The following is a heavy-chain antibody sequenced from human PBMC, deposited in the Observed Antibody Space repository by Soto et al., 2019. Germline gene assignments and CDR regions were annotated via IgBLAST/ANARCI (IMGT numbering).Heavy chain of an antibody. CDR3: ARVKGIAAAGKWFDP. V-gene: IGHV1-3*01. CDR1: GYTFTSHA. CDR2: VNPGNGNT. J-gene: IGHJ5*02. D-gene: IGHD6-13*01. Sequence: AASVKGSRKASGYTFTSHAIPWVRPAPVQNGECRVCVNPGNGNTKYSQKFRGRFTINRDTSASTAYMELRSLRSEDTAVYYCARVKGIAAAGKWFDPWGQGTLVTVSS.